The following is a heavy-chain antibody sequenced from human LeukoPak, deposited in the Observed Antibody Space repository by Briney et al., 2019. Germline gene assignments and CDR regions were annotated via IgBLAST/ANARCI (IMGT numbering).Heavy chain of an antibody. J-gene: IGHJ4*02. CDR2: IIPILGIA. V-gene: IGHV1-69*04. CDR1: GGTFISYA. CDR3: ARSSSGWYEYNFDY. D-gene: IGHD6-19*01. Sequence: SVKVSCKASGGTFISYAISWVRQAPGQGLEWMGRIIPILGIANYAQKFQGRVTITADKSTSTAYMELSSLRSEDTAVYYCARSSSGWYEYNFDYWGQGTLVTVSS.